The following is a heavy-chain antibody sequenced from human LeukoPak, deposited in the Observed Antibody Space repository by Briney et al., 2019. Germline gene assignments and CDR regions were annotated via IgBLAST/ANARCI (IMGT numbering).Heavy chain of an antibody. Sequence: ASVKVSCKASGYTFTGYYMHWVRQAPGQGLEWMGWINPNSGGTNYAQKFQGRVTMTRDTSISTAYMELSRLRSDDTAVYYCARDIGRYSRYLFDYWGEGSLITVSS. CDR2: INPNSGGT. V-gene: IGHV1-2*02. CDR3: ARDIGRYSRYLFDY. D-gene: IGHD6-13*01. CDR1: GYTFTGYY. J-gene: IGHJ4*02.